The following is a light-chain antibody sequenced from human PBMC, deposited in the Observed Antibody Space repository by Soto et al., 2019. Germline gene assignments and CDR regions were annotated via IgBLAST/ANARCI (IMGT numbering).Light chain of an antibody. CDR1: SSDIGGYNY. CDR2: DVS. Sequence: QSALTQPASVSGSPGQSITISCTGTSSDIGGYNYVSWYQQHPGKAPKLMIYDVSNRPSGVSNRFSGSKSGNTASLTISGLQAEDEADYYCSSFTSSNTYVVLGGETKLTVL. J-gene: IGLJ2*01. CDR3: SSFTSSNTYVV. V-gene: IGLV2-14*01.